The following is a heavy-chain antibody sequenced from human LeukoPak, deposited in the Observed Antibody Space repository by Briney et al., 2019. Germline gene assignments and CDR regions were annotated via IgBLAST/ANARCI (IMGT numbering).Heavy chain of an antibody. CDR1: GFTFSSYA. CDR2: ISSNGGST. J-gene: IGHJ6*02. CDR3: ARDKGYGDYPPSGMDV. V-gene: IGHV3-64*01. D-gene: IGHD4-17*01. Sequence: PGGSLRLSCAASGFTFSSYAMHWVRQAPGKGLEYVSAISSNGGSTYYANSVKGRFTISRDNSKNTLYLQMGSLRAEDMAVYYCARDKGYGDYPPSGMDVWGQGTTVTVSS.